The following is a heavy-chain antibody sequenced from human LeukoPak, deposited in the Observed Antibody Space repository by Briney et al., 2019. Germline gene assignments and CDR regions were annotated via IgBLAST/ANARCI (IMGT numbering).Heavy chain of an antibody. J-gene: IGHJ4*02. V-gene: IGHV4-4*07. CDR3: ASMEVAGTGRDY. CDR2: IYTSGST. D-gene: IGHD6-19*01. Sequence: SETLSLTCTVSGGSISSYYWRWIRQPAGKGLEWIGRIYTSGSTNYNPSLKSRVTMSVDTSKNQFSLMLSSVTAADTAVYYCASMEVAGTGRDYWGQGTLVTVSS. CDR1: GGSISSYY.